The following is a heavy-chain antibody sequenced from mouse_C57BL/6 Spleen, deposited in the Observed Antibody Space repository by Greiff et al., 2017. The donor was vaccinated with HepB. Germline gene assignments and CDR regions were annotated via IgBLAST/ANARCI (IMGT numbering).Heavy chain of an antibody. V-gene: IGHV1-54*01. CDR2: INPGSGGT. J-gene: IGHJ2*01. CDR3: ARRDYYASYYFDY. CDR1: GYAFTNYL. D-gene: IGHD1-1*01. Sequence: QVQLKESGAELVRPGTSVKVSCKASGYAFTNYLIEWVKQRPGQGLEWIGVINPGSGGTNYNEKFKGKATLTADKSSSTAYMQLSSLTSEDSAVYFCARRDYYASYYFDYWGQGTTLTVSS.